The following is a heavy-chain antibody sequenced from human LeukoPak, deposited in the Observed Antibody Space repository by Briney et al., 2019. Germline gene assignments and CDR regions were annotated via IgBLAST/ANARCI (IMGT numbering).Heavy chain of an antibody. CDR3: ARVFSGGSYSDY. V-gene: IGHV4-4*02. CDR1: GGSISTSNW. D-gene: IGHD2-15*01. CDR2: ISHSGST. J-gene: IGHJ4*02. Sequence: SVNLSLTSAVSGGSISTSNWWSWVRQPPGKGLEWIGEISHSGSTTYNPSLQSRVTISMDKSKNQFSLKLRSVTAADTAVYYCARVFSGGSYSDYWGQGTLVTVSS.